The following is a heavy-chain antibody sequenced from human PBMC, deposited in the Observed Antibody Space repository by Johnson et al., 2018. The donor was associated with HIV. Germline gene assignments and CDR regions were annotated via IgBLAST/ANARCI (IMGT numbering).Heavy chain of an antibody. Sequence: VQLVESGGGLIQPGGSLRLSCAASGFTVSSNYMSWVRQAPGKGLEWVSVIYSGGSTYYADSVKGRFTISRDNSKHTLYLQMNSLIAEDTAVYYCARGFEDTAMGDDAFDIWGQGTMVTVSS. D-gene: IGHD5-18*01. CDR2: IYSGGST. V-gene: IGHV3-53*01. CDR3: ARGFEDTAMGDDAFDI. J-gene: IGHJ3*02. CDR1: GFTVSSNY.